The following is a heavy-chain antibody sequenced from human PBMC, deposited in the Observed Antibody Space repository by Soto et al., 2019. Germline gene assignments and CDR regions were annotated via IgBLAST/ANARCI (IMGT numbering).Heavy chain of an antibody. CDR3: ARDASTASSCWDYFVS. CDR1: GFTFQSHW. J-gene: IGHJ4*02. Sequence: EVQLVKSGGGLVQPGGSLRLSCAASGFTFQSHWMHWLRQAPGKGLEWVANTNQDGSGRYYADSLKGRFTISRDNAKNSLYLQLNSLTADDTAVYFCARDASTASSCWDYFVSWGQGAVVTVSS. V-gene: IGHV3-7*01. D-gene: IGHD6-13*01. CDR2: TNQDGSGR.